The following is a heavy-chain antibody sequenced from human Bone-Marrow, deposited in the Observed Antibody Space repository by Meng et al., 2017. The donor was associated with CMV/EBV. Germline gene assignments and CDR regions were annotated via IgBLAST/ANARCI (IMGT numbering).Heavy chain of an antibody. CDR3: AHRRHRDSGYAEGNWFDP. J-gene: IGHJ5*02. CDR2: IYWDDDK. V-gene: IGHV2-5*02. CDR1: LSTSGVG. Sequence: LSTSGVGVGWIRQPLGKALEWLALIYWDDDKRYSPSLKSRLTITKDTSKNQVVLTMTNMDPVDTATYYCAHRRHRDSGYAEGNWFDPWGQGTLVTVSS. D-gene: IGHD5-12*01.